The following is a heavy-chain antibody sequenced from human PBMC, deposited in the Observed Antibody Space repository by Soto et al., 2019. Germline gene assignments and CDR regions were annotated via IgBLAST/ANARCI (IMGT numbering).Heavy chain of an antibody. J-gene: IGHJ4*02. CDR1: GYTFTSYA. D-gene: IGHD2-15*01. V-gene: IGHV1-3*01. CDR3: ARDRYCSGGSCSRRLYFDY. Sequence: ASVKVSCKASGYTFTSYAMHWVRQAPGQRLEWMGWINAGNGNTKYSQKFQGRVTITRDTSASTAYMELSSLRSDDTAVYYCARDRYCSGGSCSRRLYFDYWGQGTLVTVSS. CDR2: INAGNGNT.